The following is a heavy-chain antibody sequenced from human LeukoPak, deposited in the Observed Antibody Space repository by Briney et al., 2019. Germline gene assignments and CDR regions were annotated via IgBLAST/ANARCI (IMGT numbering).Heavy chain of an antibody. V-gene: IGHV4-4*09. CDR3: ANGVMDV. J-gene: IGHJ6*03. Sequence: SETLSLTCTVSGGSISRYYWSWIRQPPGKGLEWIGYIYTSGSTNYNPSLKSRVTISVDTSKNQFSLKLSSVTAADTAVYYCANGVMDVWGKGTTVTVSS. CDR1: GGSISRYY. CDR2: IYTSGST. D-gene: IGHD3-16*01.